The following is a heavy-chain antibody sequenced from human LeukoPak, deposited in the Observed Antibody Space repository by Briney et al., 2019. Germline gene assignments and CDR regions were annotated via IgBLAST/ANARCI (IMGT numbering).Heavy chain of an antibody. CDR1: GYKFSNYW. V-gene: IGHV5-51*01. J-gene: IGHJ4*02. CDR2: IYPGDSDT. CDR3: ARSGPHFDY. Sequence: RGESLKISCKGSGYKFSNYWIGWVRQLPGKGLEWMGVIYPGDSDTRYSPSFQGQVTMSVDKSISTAYLQWSSLKASNTAMYYCARSGPHFDYWGQGTLVTVSS. D-gene: IGHD3-10*01.